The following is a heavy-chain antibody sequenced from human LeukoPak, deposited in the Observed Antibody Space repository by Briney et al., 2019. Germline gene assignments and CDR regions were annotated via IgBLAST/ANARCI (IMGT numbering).Heavy chain of an antibody. V-gene: IGHV4-59*01. D-gene: IGHD3-22*01. CDR3: ARLKYYYDSSGYRAEYFQH. CDR2: IYYSGST. J-gene: IGHJ1*01. Sequence: SETLSLSCTVSGGSISNYYWSWIRQPPGKGLEWIGYIYYSGSTNYNPSLKSRVTISVYTSKNQFSLKLSSVTAADTAVYYCARLKYYYDSSGYRAEYFQHWGQGTLVTVSS. CDR1: GGSISNYY.